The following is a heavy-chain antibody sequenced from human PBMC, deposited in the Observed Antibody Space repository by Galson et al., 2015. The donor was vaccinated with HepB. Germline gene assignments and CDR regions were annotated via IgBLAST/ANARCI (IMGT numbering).Heavy chain of an antibody. Sequence: SVKVSCKASGYTFTSYAMHWVRQAPGQRLEWMGWINAGNGNTKYSQKFQGRVTITRDTSASTAYMELSSLRSEDTAAYYCTRDLNMVDTYYYYGMDVWGQGTTVTVSS. CDR2: INAGNGNT. J-gene: IGHJ6*02. CDR3: TRDLNMVDTYYYYGMDV. D-gene: IGHD3-10*01. V-gene: IGHV1-3*01. CDR1: GYTFTSYA.